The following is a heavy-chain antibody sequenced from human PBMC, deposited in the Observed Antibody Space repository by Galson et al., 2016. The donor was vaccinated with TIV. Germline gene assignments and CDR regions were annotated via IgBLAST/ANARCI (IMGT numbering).Heavy chain of an antibody. J-gene: IGHJ6*02. V-gene: IGHV6-1*01. D-gene: IGHD1-7*01. CDR1: GDSVSGNTAA. Sequence: CAISGDSVSGNTAAWNWVRQSPSRGLEWLGRTYYTSKWNTDYAVSVKVRIIISPDTSMNQVSLQLSSVIPDDTAVYYCSRGNWNYGMGGAMDVWGRGTTVTVSS. CDR2: TYYTSKWNT. CDR3: SRGNWNYGMGGAMDV.